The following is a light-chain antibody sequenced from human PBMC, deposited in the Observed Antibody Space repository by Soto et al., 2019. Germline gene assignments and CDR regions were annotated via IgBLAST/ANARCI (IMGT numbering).Light chain of an antibody. V-gene: IGLV2-14*01. CDR3: SSHSISTAYL. Sequence: QSALTQPPSASGSPGQSVTISCTGTSSDVGAYNYVSWYQLHPGKAPKLMVFEVNNRPSGVSYRFSGSKSGNTASLTISGLQAEDEADYFCSSHSISTAYLFGTGTKVTVL. CDR1: SSDVGAYNY. J-gene: IGLJ1*01. CDR2: EVN.